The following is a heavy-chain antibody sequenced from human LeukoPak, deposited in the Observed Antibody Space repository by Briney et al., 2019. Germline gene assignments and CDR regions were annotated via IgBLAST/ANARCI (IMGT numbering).Heavy chain of an antibody. V-gene: IGHV1-24*01. D-gene: IGHD4-23*01. J-gene: IGHJ4*02. Sequence: ASVKVSCKVSGNTLTELSMHWVRQAPGKGLEWMGGFDPEDGETIYAQKFQGRVTMTEDTSTDTAYMDPNSLRSEDTAVYYCATNLATVVTPAYYWGQGTLVTVSS. CDR3: ATNLATVVTPAYY. CDR2: FDPEDGET. CDR1: GNTLTELS.